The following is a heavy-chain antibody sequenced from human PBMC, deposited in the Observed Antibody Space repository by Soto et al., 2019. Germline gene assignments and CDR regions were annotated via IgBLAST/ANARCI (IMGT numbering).Heavy chain of an antibody. D-gene: IGHD5-12*01. Sequence: ASEKVSCRASGHPVTSYGISWVRQSPGQGLEWMGWISAYNGSTNYAQKLQGRVTMTTDTSTSTAYMELRSLRSDDTAVYYCARAGGQVRGYSGYKGPFYIWGQGTMVTVSS. J-gene: IGHJ3*02. CDR1: GHPVTSYG. CDR2: ISAYNGST. V-gene: IGHV1-18*04. CDR3: ARAGGQVRGYSGYKGPFYI.